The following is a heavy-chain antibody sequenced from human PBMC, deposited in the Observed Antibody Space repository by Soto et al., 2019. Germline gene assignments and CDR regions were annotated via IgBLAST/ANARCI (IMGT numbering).Heavy chain of an antibody. J-gene: IGHJ4*02. V-gene: IGHV3-7*01. CDR3: ARDYRAD. Sequence: GGSLRLSCAASGFTFSSYAMYWVRQAPGEGQGLRRGPEWVASINQDGNNKQYVDSVKGRFTISKNNAENSLSLQMNSLRAEDTAVYYCARDYRADWGPGTLVTVSS. CDR1: GFTFSSYA. D-gene: IGHD1-26*01. CDR2: INQDGNNK.